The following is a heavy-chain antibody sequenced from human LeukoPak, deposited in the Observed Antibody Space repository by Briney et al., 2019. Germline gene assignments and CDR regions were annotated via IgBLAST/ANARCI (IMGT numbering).Heavy chain of an antibody. V-gene: IGHV3-74*01. D-gene: IGHD3-10*01. CDR3: GRGMRDYYGLDY. J-gene: IGHJ4*02. Sequence: PGGSLRLSCAASGFPFSTYTMNWVRQAPGKGLVWVSHTNSDGSTTDYADSVRGRFTISRDNAKNTLYLHMNSLTVEDTAVYYCGRGMRDYYGLDYWGQGILVTVSS. CDR1: GFPFSTYT. CDR2: TNSDGSTT.